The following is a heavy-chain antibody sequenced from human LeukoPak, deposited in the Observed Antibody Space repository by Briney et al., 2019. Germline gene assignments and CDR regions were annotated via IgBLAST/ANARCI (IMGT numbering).Heavy chain of an antibody. CDR2: ISGSTSTI. CDR3: ARDTTWDYYYYFYMDV. Sequence: PGGSLRLSCAASGFTSSHYNMHWVRQAPGKGLEWVSYISGSTSTIYYADSVKGRFTISRDNAKNSLYLQMNSLRAEDTAVYYCARDTTWDYYYYFYMDVWGKGTTVTVSS. V-gene: IGHV3-48*01. CDR1: GFTSSHYN. D-gene: IGHD2-2*01. J-gene: IGHJ6*03.